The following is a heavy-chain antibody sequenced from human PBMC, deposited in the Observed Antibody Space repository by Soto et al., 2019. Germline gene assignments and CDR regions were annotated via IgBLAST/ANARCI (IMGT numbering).Heavy chain of an antibody. CDR1: GVSLTSGTYY. J-gene: IGHJ4*02. CDR2: IFYSGST. V-gene: IGHV4-31*03. CDR3: ASTEDFFDY. Sequence: SETLSLTCSVSGVSLTSGTYYWSWIRQHPGKGLEWIGYIFYSGSTDYNPSLKSRVNISVDTSKNQFSLKLSSVTAADTAVYYCASTEDFFDYWGQGTLVTVS.